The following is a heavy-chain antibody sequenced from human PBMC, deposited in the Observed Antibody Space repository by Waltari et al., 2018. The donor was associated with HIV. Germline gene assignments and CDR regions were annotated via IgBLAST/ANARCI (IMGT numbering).Heavy chain of an antibody. Sequence: QVQLVESGGGVVQPGRSLRLSCAASGFPFSNYGMHWVRQAPGKGLEWGAVISYDGSNKYYADSVKGRFTISRDNSKNTLYLQMNSLRAEDTAVYYCAKERGYDSSGCDYWGQGTLVTVSS. CDR1: GFPFSNYG. CDR3: AKERGYDSSGCDY. J-gene: IGHJ4*02. V-gene: IGHV3-30*18. D-gene: IGHD3-22*01. CDR2: ISYDGSNK.